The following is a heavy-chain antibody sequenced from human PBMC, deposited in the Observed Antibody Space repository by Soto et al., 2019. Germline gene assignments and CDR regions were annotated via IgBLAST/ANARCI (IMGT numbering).Heavy chain of an antibody. CDR2: ISGSGGST. D-gene: IGHD6-6*01. CDR1: GFTFSSYA. V-gene: IGHV3-23*01. J-gene: IGHJ4*02. CDR3: AKAKGRGDSSSSFDY. Sequence: GGSLRLSCAASGFTFSSYAMSWVRQAPGKGLEWVSAISGSGGSTYYADSVKGRFTISRDNSKNTLYLQMNSLRAEDTAVYYCAKAKGRGDSSSSFDYWGQGTLVTVSS.